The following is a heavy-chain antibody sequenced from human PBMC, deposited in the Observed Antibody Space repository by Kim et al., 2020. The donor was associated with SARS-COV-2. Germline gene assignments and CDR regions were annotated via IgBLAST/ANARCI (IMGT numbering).Heavy chain of an antibody. J-gene: IGHJ1*01. CDR1: GGAFSFSYYG. D-gene: IGHD4-4*01. Sequence: SVKVSCKASGGAFSFSYYGITWLRQAPGQGLEWMGGLIPIFVTQKYTQKVQGTVTITADESTSRVYMELTSLRSDDTAGYYCAREELQQLAVWSQGTLVSVP. CDR2: LIPIFVTQ. CDR3: AREELQQLAV. V-gene: IGHV1-69*13.